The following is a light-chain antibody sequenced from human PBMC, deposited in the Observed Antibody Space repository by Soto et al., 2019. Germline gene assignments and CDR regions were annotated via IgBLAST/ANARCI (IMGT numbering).Light chain of an antibody. J-gene: IGLJ1*01. CDR2: DVN. V-gene: IGLV2-8*01. Sequence: QSALTQPPSASGSPGQSVAISCTGTASDIGGYTFVSWYQQHPGKAPKLLIYDVNKRPSGVPDRFSGSKSGNPASLTVSGLQAVDEADYYCSAHGGTNPYVFGTGTKLTVL. CDR3: SAHGGTNPYV. CDR1: ASDIGGYTF.